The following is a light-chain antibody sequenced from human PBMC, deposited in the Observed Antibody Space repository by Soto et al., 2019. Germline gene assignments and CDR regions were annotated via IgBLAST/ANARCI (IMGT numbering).Light chain of an antibody. CDR1: QTISSW. V-gene: IGKV1-5*03. CDR3: QQYDSYSWT. J-gene: IGKJ1*01. CDR2: KAS. Sequence: DIQMTHSPSTLSGSVGDIVTITCRASQTISSWLAWYQQKPGTAPKLLIYKASTLKSGVPSRFSGSGSGTEFTLTISSLQPDDFATYYCQQYDSYSWTFDQGTKVDIK.